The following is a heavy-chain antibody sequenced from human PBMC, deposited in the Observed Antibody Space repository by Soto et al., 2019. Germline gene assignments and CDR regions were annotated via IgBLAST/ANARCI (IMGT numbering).Heavy chain of an antibody. CDR2: INHSGST. J-gene: IGHJ5*02. D-gene: IGHD2-2*01. CDR1: GGSFSGYY. V-gene: IGHV4-34*01. CDR3: ARGRYNVVVVPAPYVGGGFDP. Sequence: QVQLQQWGAGLLKPSETLSLTCAVYGGSFSGYYWSWIRQPPGKGLEWIGEINHSGSTNYNPSLKSRVTISVDPSKNQFSLKLSSVTAADTAVYSCARGRYNVVVVPAPYVGGGFDPWGQGTLVTVSS.